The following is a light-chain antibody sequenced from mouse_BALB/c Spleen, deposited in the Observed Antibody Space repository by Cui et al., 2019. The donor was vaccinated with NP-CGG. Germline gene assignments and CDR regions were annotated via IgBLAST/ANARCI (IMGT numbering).Light chain of an antibody. CDR1: TGAVTTSNY. J-gene: IGLJ1*01. Sequence: QTVVTHYSALTTSPGETVTLTCRSSTGAVTTSNYANWVQEKTDHLFTGLIGGTNNRAPGVPARFSGSLIGDKAALTITGAQTEDEAIYFCALWYSNHWVFGGGTKLTVL. CDR3: ALWYSNHWV. CDR2: GTN. V-gene: IGLV1*01.